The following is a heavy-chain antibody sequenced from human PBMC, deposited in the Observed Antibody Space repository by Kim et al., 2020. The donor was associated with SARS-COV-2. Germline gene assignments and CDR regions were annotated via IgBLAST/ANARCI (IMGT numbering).Heavy chain of an antibody. CDR3: AKEVRVKLIRCGGNWFDP. D-gene: IGHD3-10*01. Sequence: KGRFTISRDHSKNTLYLQMNSLRAEDTAVYYCAKEVRVKLIRCGGNWFDPWGQGTLVTVSS. V-gene: IGHV3-23*01. J-gene: IGHJ5*02.